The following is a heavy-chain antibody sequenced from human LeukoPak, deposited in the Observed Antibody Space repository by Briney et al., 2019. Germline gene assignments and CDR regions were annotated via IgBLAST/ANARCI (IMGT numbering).Heavy chain of an antibody. V-gene: IGHV1-2*02. D-gene: IGHD3-10*01. CDR3: ARVNRRYGSGSYKSNFDY. Sequence: ASVKVPCTASGYTFTGYYMHWVRQAPGQGLEWMGWINPNSGGTNYAQKFQGRVTMTRDTSISTAYMELSRLRSDDTAVYYCARVNRRYGSGSYKSNFDYWGQGTLVTVSS. CDR2: INPNSGGT. J-gene: IGHJ4*02. CDR1: GYTFTGYY.